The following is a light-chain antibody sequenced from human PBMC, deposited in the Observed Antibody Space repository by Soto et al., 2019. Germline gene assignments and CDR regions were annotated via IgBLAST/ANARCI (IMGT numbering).Light chain of an antibody. CDR2: STS. J-gene: IGKJ3*01. Sequence: DIQLTQSPSSLSESVGDRVTITCRACQSISLFLNWYQHKPGKAPQPLIYSTSNLQSGVPSRFTGSGSGTDFTRTIHSQQPEDFATYYCQQSSTTPQFTFGPGTKVDI. CDR1: QSISLF. V-gene: IGKV1-39*01. CDR3: QQSSTTPQFT.